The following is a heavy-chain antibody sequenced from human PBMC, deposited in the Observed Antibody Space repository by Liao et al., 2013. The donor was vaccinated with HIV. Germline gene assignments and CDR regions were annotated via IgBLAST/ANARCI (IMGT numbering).Heavy chain of an antibody. D-gene: IGHD2-2*02. V-gene: IGHV4-34*01. CDR2: ITDSGGG. CDR1: GGSLSGYQ. J-gene: IGHJ3*01. CDR3: ARGPTYTSSSGGTFDL. Sequence: QVQLQQWGAGLLKPSETLSLTCAVYGGSLSGYQWNWIRQSPGKGLEWIGEITDSGGGKYNPALKSRVTMSVDTSKKQFALKVRSVTAADTAVYFCARGPTYTSSSGGTFDLWGQGNWSPSLQ.